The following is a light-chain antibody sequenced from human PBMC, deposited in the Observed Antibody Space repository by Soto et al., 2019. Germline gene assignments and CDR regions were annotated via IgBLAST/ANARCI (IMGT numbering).Light chain of an antibody. CDR3: QTYDSSLSGYV. Sequence: QSVLTQPPSVSGAPGQRVTISCTGSSSNIGAGYDVHWYQQLPGTAPKLLIYGNSNRPSGVPDRFSGSKSGTSASLAITWLQAKAAADYYLQTYDSSLSGYVFGTGTKLTVL. CDR1: SSNIGAGYD. CDR2: GNS. V-gene: IGLV1-40*01. J-gene: IGLJ1*01.